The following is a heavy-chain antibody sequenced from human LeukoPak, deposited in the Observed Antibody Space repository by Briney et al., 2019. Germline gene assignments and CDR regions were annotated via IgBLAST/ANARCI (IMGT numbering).Heavy chain of an antibody. V-gene: IGHV4-34*01. D-gene: IGHD2-2*02. CDR2: INHSGST. CDR3: ARGPLQDCSSTSCYRKVFYYYYMEV. Sequence: SETLSLTCAVYGGSFGGYYWSWMRQPPGKGLEWIGEINHSGSTNYNPSLKSRVTISVNTFKNQFSLKLSSVTAADTAVYYCARGPLQDCSSTSCYRKVFYYYYMEVWGKGTTVTDSS. CDR1: GGSFGGYY. J-gene: IGHJ6*03.